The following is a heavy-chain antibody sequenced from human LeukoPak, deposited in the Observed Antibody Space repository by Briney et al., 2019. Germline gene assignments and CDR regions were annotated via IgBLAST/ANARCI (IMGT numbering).Heavy chain of an antibody. Sequence: ASVKVSCKASGCTFTSCGITWVRQAPGQGLEWMGWISTYNGNTNYAQKLQGRVTMTTDTSTSTAYMELRSLRSDDTAVYYCARSSLAVAGSVFDYWGQGTLVTVSS. CDR2: ISTYNGNT. J-gene: IGHJ4*02. V-gene: IGHV1-18*01. D-gene: IGHD6-19*01. CDR3: ARSSLAVAGSVFDY. CDR1: GCTFTSCG.